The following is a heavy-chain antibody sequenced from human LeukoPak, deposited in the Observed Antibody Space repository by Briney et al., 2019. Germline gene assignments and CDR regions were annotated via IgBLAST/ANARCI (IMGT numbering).Heavy chain of an antibody. CDR2: INSDGSST. J-gene: IGHJ2*01. Sequence: GGSLRLSCAASGFTFDDYAMHWVRQAPGKGLVWVSRINSDGSSTSYADSVKGRFTISRDNAKNTLYLQMNSLRAEDTAVYYCARDWGATHAYWYFDLWGRGTLVTVSS. CDR3: ARDWGATHAYWYFDL. D-gene: IGHD4/OR15-4a*01. V-gene: IGHV3-74*01. CDR1: GFTFDDYA.